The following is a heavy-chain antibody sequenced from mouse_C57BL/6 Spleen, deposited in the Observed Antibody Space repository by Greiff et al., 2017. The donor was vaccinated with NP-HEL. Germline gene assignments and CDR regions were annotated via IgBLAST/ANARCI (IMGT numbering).Heavy chain of an antibody. D-gene: IGHD1-1*01. CDR2: IRNKANGYTT. CDR1: GFTFTDYY. CDR3: ARSTVVASYYFDY. V-gene: IGHV7-3*01. J-gene: IGHJ2*01. Sequence: DVKLQESGGGLVQPGGSLSLSCAASGFTFTDYYMSWVRQPPGKALEWLGFIRNKANGYTTEYSASVKGRFTISRDNSQSILYLQMNALRAEDSATYYCARSTVVASYYFDYWGQGTTLTVSS.